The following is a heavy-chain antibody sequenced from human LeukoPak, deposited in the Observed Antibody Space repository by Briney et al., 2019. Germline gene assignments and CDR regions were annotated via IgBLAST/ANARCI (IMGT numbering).Heavy chain of an antibody. Sequence: GGSPRLSCAASGFTYSTYWMHWVRQGPGKGLVWVARINSDGSSATYADSVKGRFTISRDNAKNTLYLQMNSLRPEDTAVYYCARDELTAADYWGQGTLVTVSS. CDR2: INSDGSSA. CDR1: GFTYSTYW. J-gene: IGHJ4*02. D-gene: IGHD2-21*02. V-gene: IGHV3-74*01. CDR3: ARDELTAADY.